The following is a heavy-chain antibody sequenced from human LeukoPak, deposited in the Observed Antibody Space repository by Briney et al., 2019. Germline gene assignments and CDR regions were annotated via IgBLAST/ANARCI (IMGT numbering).Heavy chain of an antibody. J-gene: IGHJ4*02. CDR1: GYTFTSYG. V-gene: IGHV1-18*01. Sequence: GASVKVSCKASGYTFTSYGISWVRQAPGQGLEWMGWISAYNGNTNYPQSLQGRVTMTTDTSTSTAYMELRSLRSDDTAVYYCARVVGGYCSGGSCYGSFYFDHWGQGTLVTVSP. CDR2: ISAYNGNT. CDR3: ARVVGGYCSGGSCYGSFYFDH. D-gene: IGHD2-15*01.